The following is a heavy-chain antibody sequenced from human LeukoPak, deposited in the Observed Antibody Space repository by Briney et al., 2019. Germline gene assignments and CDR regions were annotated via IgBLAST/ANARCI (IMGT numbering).Heavy chain of an antibody. Sequence: GGSLRLSCAASGFTFSDYSMNWVRQAPGKGLEWVASISSSSPYIYYTDSVKGRFTISRDNAKNSLYLQMNSLRAEDTAVYYCARERGNGSPDAFDIWGQGTMVTVSS. CDR1: GFTFSDYS. V-gene: IGHV3-21*01. CDR2: ISSSSPYI. CDR3: ARERGNGSPDAFDI. D-gene: IGHD2-8*01. J-gene: IGHJ3*02.